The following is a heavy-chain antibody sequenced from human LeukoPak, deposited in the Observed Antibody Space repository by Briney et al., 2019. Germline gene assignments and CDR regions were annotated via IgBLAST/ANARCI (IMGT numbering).Heavy chain of an antibody. CDR1: GFTFSSYG. CDR2: ISYDGSNK. V-gene: IGHV3-30*18. J-gene: IGHJ4*02. CDR3: AKDRSSSGCWGDFDY. D-gene: IGHD3-22*01. Sequence: GGSLRLSCAASGFTFSSYGMHWVRQAPGKGLEWVAVISYDGSNKYYADSVKGRFTISRDNSKNTLYLQMNSLRAEDTAVYYCAKDRSSSGCWGDFDYWGQGTLVTVSS.